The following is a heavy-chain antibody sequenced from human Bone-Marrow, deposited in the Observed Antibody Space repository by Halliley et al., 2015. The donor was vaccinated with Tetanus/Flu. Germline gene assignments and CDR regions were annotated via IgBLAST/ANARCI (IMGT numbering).Heavy chain of an antibody. J-gene: IGHJ6*02. CDR2: ISSSSSYI. CDR3: ASPVGDASFNFGMDV. V-gene: IGHV3-21*01. Sequence: SSISSSSSYIFYADSVKGRFTISRDNAKNSLFLQMNSLRAEDTAVYYCASPVGDASFNFGMDVWGQGTTVTVSS. D-gene: IGHD3-16*01.